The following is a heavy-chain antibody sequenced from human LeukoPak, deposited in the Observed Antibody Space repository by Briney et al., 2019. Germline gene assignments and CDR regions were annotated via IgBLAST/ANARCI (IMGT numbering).Heavy chain of an antibody. CDR3: ARVGGYSYGLKT. V-gene: IGHV4-30-2*01. CDR1: GGSISSGGYS. D-gene: IGHD5-18*01. CDR2: IYHSGST. Sequence: SETLSLTCTVSGGSISSGGYSWSWLRQPPGKGLEWIGYIYHSGSTYYNPSLKSRVTISVDRSKNQFSLKLSSVTAADTAVYYCARVGGYSYGLKTWGQGTLVTVSS. J-gene: IGHJ5*02.